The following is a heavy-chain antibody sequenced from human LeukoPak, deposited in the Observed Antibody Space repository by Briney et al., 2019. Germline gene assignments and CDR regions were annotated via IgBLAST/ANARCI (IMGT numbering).Heavy chain of an antibody. CDR1: GDSVSSGSVV. D-gene: IGHD1-26*01. CDR3: ARSGNYRFDY. CDR2: TYYRSKWYS. V-gene: IGHV6-1*01. Sequence: SQTLSLTCAISGDSVSSGSVVWNWIRQSPSRGLEWLGRTYYRSKWYSDYAVSVKSRITINPDTSKNQFSLHLNSVTPEDTAVYYCARSGNYRFDYWGQGTLVTVSS. J-gene: IGHJ4*02.